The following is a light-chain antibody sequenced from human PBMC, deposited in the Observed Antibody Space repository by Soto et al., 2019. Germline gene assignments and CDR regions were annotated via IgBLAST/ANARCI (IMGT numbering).Light chain of an antibody. V-gene: IGLV2-8*01. CDR1: SSDVGTYDY. J-gene: IGLJ1*01. Sequence: QSVLTQPPSASGSPGQSVTISCTGTSSDVGTYDYVSWYQQHPGKAPKLMIYEVTKRPSGVPDRFSGSKSGNTASLTVSGLQSEDEADYYCQSYDTSLSASYVFGGGTKVTVL. CDR3: QSYDTSLSASYV. CDR2: EVT.